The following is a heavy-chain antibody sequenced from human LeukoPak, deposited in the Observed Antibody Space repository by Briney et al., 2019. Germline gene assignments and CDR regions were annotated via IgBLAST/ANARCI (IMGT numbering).Heavy chain of an antibody. Sequence: PGGSLRLSCAASGFTFMSYRMHWVRQAPGKGLEWVSSISTTGSHIYYVDSLKGRFTISRDNAQNSLYLQMNSLRAEDTAVYYCARDLDRLGIYYFDYWGRGTLVTVSS. CDR1: GFTFMSYR. CDR3: ARDLDRLGIYYFDY. J-gene: IGHJ4*02. CDR2: ISTTGSHI. D-gene: IGHD1-1*01. V-gene: IGHV3-21*01.